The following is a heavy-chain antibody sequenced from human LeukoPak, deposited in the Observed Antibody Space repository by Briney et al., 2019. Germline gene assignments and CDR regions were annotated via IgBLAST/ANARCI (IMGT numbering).Heavy chain of an antibody. CDR1: GFTVSSNY. CDR3: ARAANSGSYYEGL. D-gene: IGHD1-26*01. Sequence: GGSLRLSCAASGFTVSSNYMSWVRQAPGKGLEWVSVIYSGGSTYYADSVKGRFTISRDNAKNSLYLQMNSLRAEDTAVYYCARAANSGSYYEGLWGQGTLVTVSS. V-gene: IGHV3-53*01. CDR2: IYSGGST. J-gene: IGHJ4*02.